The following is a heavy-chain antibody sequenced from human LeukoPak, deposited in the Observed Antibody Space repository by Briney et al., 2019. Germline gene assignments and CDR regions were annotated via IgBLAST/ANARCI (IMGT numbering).Heavy chain of an antibody. D-gene: IGHD5-12*01. CDR1: GGSFSGYY. CDR3: ARDGWLRFFDY. CDR2: INQSGST. J-gene: IGHJ4*02. V-gene: IGHV4-34*01. Sequence: SETLSLTCAVYGGSFSGYYWSWIRQPPGKGLEWIGEINQSGSTNYNPSLKSRVTISVDTSKNQSSLKLSSVTAADTAVYYCARDGWLRFFDYWGQGTLVTVSS.